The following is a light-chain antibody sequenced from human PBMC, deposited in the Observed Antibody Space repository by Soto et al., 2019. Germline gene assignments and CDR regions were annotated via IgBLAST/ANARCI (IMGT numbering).Light chain of an antibody. J-gene: IGLJ3*02. CDR1: SNDIGGYNY. CDR2: EVS. CDR3: SSYSPSRLL. V-gene: IGLV2-14*01. Sequence: QSALTQPASVSGSPGQSITISCTGTSNDIGGYNYVSWYRQYPGKAPQLMISEVSYRPSGVSDRFSGSKSGTTASLTISGLQTEDEADYYCSSYSPSRLLFGGGTKLTVL.